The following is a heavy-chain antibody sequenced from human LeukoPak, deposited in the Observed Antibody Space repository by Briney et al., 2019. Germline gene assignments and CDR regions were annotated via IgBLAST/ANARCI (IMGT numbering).Heavy chain of an antibody. CDR2: IIPIFGTA. J-gene: IGHJ5*02. CDR1: GGTFSSYA. CDR3: ARDSFRGYDYVWGSYP. V-gene: IGHV1-69*06. D-gene: IGHD3-16*01. Sequence: ASVKVSCKASGGTFSSYAISWVRQAPGQGLEWMGGIIPIFGTANYAQKFQGRVTITADKSTSTAYMELSSPRSEDTAVYYCARDSFRGYDYVWGSYPWGQGTLVTVSS.